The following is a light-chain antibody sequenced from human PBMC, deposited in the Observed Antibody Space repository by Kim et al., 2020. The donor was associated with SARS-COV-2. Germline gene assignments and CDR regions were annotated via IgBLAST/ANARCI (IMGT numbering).Light chain of an antibody. J-gene: IGKJ2*01. V-gene: IGKV4-1*01. CDR3: QQHYTTPYT. Sequence: RATINCKSSQSGLYSSSNKNYLAWYQQKPGQSPKLLIYWASTRESGVPDRFSGGGSGTDFTLTISSLQAEDVAVYYCQQHYTTPYTFGQGTKLEI. CDR2: WAS. CDR1: QSGLYSSSNKNY.